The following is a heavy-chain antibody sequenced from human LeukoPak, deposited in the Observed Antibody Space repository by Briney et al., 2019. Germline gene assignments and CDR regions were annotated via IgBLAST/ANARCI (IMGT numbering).Heavy chain of an antibody. CDR1: GYTFTSYY. CDR3: ASSIVPAAILFYYYYYMDV. V-gene: IGHV1-46*01. J-gene: IGHJ6*03. Sequence: ASVKVSCKASGYTFTSYYMHWVRQAPGQGLEWMGIINPSGGSTSYAQKFQGRVTMTRDTSTSTVYMELSSLRSEDTAVYYCASSIVPAAILFYYYYYMDVWGKGTTVTVSS. D-gene: IGHD2-2*02. CDR2: INPSGGST.